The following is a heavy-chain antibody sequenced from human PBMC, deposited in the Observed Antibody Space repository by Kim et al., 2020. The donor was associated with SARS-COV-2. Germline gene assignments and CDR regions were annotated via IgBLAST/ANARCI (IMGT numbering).Heavy chain of an antibody. CDR2: IVVGGGKT. D-gene: IGHD3-10*01. Sequence: SVKVSCKVSGFTFSTSAVHWVRQARGERLEWIGWIVVGGGKTKSALKFQERVTITGDTSTGTVYMELSSLTSEDTAVYYCATGRRLAWFGPPDGIDVWGQGTLVTVSS. CDR1: GFTFSTSA. J-gene: IGHJ3*01. CDR3: ATGRRLAWFGPPDGIDV. V-gene: IGHV1-58*01.